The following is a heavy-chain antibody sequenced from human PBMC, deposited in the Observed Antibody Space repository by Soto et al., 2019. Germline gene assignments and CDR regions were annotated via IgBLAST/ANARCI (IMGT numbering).Heavy chain of an antibody. CDR3: ARRRMATITDYYYGMDV. D-gene: IGHD5-12*01. CDR1: GYSFTSYW. V-gene: IGHV5-51*01. Sequence: PGESLKISCKGSGYSFTSYWIGWVRQMPGKGLEWMGIIYPGDSDTRYSPSFQGQVTISADKSISTAYLQWSSLKASDTAMYYCARRRMATITDYYYGMDVWGQGTTVT. CDR2: IYPGDSDT. J-gene: IGHJ6*02.